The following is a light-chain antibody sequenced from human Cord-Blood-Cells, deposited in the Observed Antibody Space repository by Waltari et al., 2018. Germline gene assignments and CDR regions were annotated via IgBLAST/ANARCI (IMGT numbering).Light chain of an antibody. CDR1: SSDVGGYNY. Sequence: QSALTQPASVSGSPGQSITISCTGTSSDVGGYNYVSWYQQHPGNAPKLMIYEVSNRPSGVSNRFSGSKSGNTASLTISGLQAEDEADYYCSSYTSSSTLEVFGTGTKVTVL. V-gene: IGLV2-14*01. J-gene: IGLJ1*01. CDR3: SSYTSSSTLEV. CDR2: EVS.